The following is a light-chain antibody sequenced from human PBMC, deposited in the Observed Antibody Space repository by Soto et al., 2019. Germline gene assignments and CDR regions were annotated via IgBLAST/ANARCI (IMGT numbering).Light chain of an antibody. CDR1: QNVRNTY. J-gene: IGKJ3*01. CDR3: QQYGSSPDLIT. V-gene: IGKV3-20*01. CDR2: AAS. Sequence: DIVLTQSPGTLSLSPGEMATLSCRASQNVRNTYLAWYQQKAGQAPRLLIYAASSRATGIPDRFSGSGSGTDFTLTITGLEPEDFAVYYCQQYGSSPDLITFGPGTKVDIK.